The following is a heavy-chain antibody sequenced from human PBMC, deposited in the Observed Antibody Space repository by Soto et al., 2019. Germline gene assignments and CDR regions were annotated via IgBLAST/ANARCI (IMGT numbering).Heavy chain of an antibody. CDR3: ARCSSVYAMGPPNDAFDI. CDR1: GYSFTSYW. J-gene: IGHJ3*02. CDR2: IYPGDSDT. Sequence: GESLKISCKGSGYSFTSYWIGWVRQMPGKGLEWMGIIYPGDSDTRYSPSFQGQVTISADKSISTAYLQWSSLKASDTAMYYCARCSSVYAMGPPNDAFDIWGQGTMVTVSS. V-gene: IGHV5-51*01. D-gene: IGHD2-8*01.